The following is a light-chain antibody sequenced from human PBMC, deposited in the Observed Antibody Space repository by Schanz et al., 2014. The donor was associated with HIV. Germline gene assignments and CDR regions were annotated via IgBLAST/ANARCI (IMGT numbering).Light chain of an antibody. CDR1: SSDVGDYNY. Sequence: QSALTQPPSASGSPGQSVTISCTGTSSDVGDYNYVSWYQQHPGKAPKIMIFEVSKRPSGVPDRFSGSKSGNTASLTVSGLQAEDEADYYCSSYAGTNNLGVFGGGTKLTVL. V-gene: IGLV2-8*01. CDR3: SSYAGTNNLGV. J-gene: IGLJ3*02. CDR2: EVS.